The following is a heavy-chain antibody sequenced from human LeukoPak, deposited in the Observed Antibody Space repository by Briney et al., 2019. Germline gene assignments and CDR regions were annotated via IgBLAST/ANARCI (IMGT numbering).Heavy chain of an antibody. CDR3: ARGDWPYFDY. D-gene: IGHD3/OR15-3a*01. Sequence: ASVKVSCKASGYTFISYGISWVRQAPGQGLEWMGWISTYNGHTNYAQRLQGRVTMTTDTSTTTAYMELRSLRSDDTALYYCARGDWPYFDYWGQGTLVTVSS. CDR1: GYTFISYG. CDR2: ISTYNGHT. J-gene: IGHJ4*02. V-gene: IGHV1-18*01.